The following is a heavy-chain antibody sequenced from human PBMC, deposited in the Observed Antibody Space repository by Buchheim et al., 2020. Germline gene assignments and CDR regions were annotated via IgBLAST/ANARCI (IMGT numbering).Heavy chain of an antibody. CDR3: VKGSSSSRPYYFDY. Sequence: EVQLLESGGALVQPGGSLRLSCAASGFTFSNYVMSWVRQAPGKGLEWNSALTGSSGDTYSADSVKGRFTISRDNSGNTLYLQMNRLRADDAAIYYCVKGSSSSRPYYFDYWGQRTL. V-gene: IGHV3-23*01. J-gene: IGHJ4*02. D-gene: IGHD6-6*01. CDR2: LTGSSGDT. CDR1: GFTFSNYV.